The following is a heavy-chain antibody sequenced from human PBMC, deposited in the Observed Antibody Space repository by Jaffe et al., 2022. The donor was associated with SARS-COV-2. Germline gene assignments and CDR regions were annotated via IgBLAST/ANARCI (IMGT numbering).Heavy chain of an antibody. CDR2: ISYDGSNK. CDR3: AKDYGYYYDSSGYYDY. Sequence: QVQLVESGGGVVQPGRSLRLSCAASGFTFSSYGMHWVRQAPGKGLEWVAVISYDGSNKYYADSVKGRFTISRDNSKNTLYLQMNSLRAEDTAVYYCAKDYGYYYDSSGYYDYWGQGTLVTVSS. J-gene: IGHJ4*02. V-gene: IGHV3-30*18. D-gene: IGHD3-22*01. CDR1: GFTFSSYG.